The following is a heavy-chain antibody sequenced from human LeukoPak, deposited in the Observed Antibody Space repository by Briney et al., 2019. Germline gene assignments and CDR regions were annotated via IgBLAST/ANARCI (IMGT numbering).Heavy chain of an antibody. CDR2: IIPIFGTA. CDR1: GGTFSSYA. Sequence: SVTVSCTASGGTFSSYAISWVRQAPGQGLEWMGGIIPIFGTANYAQKFQGRVTITADESTSTAYMELSSLRSEDTAVYYCARDLGYCSGGSCYHDWFDPWGQGTLVTVSS. CDR3: ARDLGYCSGGSCYHDWFDP. J-gene: IGHJ5*02. V-gene: IGHV1-69*13. D-gene: IGHD2-15*01.